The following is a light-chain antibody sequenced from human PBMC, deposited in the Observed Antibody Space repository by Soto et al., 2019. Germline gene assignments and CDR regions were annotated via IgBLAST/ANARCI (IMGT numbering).Light chain of an antibody. CDR1: QSIANY. J-gene: IGKJ1*01. CDR2: AAS. V-gene: IGKV1-39*01. CDR3: QQSYNIPKT. Sequence: DIQLTKNQSPLSASVGDRFTITCRESQSIANYLTWYQQKPGKAPKLLIYAASTLESGVPSKFSCSGAGTDCTRTISSLQPEDFATDFCQQSYNIPKTFGQGTKV.